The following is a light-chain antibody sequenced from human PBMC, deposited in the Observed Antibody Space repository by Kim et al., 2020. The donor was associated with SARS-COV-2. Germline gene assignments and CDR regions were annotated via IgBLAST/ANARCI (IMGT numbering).Light chain of an antibody. CDR3: QLWYGGSGL. Sequence: SYELTQPPSVSVAPGKTARIACGGDNIGSRSVHWYQQKPGQAPVLVVYYDSDRPSGIPERFSGSNSGNTATLTISRVEAGDEADYYCQLWYGGSGLFGGG. CDR2: YDS. J-gene: IGLJ3*02. V-gene: IGLV3-21*04. CDR1: NIGSRS.